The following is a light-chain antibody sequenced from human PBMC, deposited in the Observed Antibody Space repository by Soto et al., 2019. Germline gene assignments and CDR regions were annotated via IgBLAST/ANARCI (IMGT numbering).Light chain of an antibody. CDR1: QSVRTH. J-gene: IGKJ2*01. CDR2: AAS. CDR3: AQSYSPPRT. V-gene: IGKV1-39*01. Sequence: DIQMTPSPSSLSASIGDRVTITCRASQSVRTHLNWYHQKPGKAPELLIYAASSFQAGVPSRFSGSGSGADFTLTISSLHPEDFGDYYCAQSYSPPRTFGQGTNLEIK.